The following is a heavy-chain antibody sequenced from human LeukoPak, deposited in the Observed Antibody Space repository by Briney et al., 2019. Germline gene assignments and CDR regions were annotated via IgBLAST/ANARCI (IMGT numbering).Heavy chain of an antibody. CDR2: IKPDGSEK. V-gene: IGHV3-7*01. CDR3: ARDTVGVTDY. Sequence: GGSLRLSCAASGFTFSSSWMSWVRQAPGKGLEWVANIKPDGSEKYYLDSVKGRFTISRDNAKNSLYLQMNSLRAEDTALYYCARDTVGVTDYWGQGTLVTVSS. CDR1: GFTFSSSW. D-gene: IGHD1-26*01. J-gene: IGHJ4*02.